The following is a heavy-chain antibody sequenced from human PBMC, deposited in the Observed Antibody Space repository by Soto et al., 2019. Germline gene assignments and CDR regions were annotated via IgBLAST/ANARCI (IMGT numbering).Heavy chain of an antibody. CDR1: GYTFTSYG. D-gene: IGHD6-13*01. V-gene: IGHV1-18*01. J-gene: IGHJ6*02. CDR2: ISAYNGNT. CDR3: ASVGGLWGIAAADDYYGMDV. Sequence: QVQLVQSGAEVKKPGASVKVSCKASGYTFTSYGISWVRQAPGQGLEWMGWISAYNGNTNYAQKLQGRVTMTTDTSKSTAYMELRSLRSDDTAVYYFASVGGLWGIAAADDYYGMDVWGQGTTVTVSS.